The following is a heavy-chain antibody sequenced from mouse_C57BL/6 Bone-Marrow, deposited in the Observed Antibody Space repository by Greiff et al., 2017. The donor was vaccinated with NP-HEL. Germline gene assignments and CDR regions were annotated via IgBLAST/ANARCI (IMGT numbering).Heavy chain of an antibody. CDR2: IDPSDSYT. J-gene: IGHJ3*01. CDR3: ARKGYGSSYAY. D-gene: IGHD1-1*01. Sequence: QVQLQQPGAELVMPGASVKLSCKASGYTFTSYWMHWVKQRPGQGLEWIGEIDPSDSYTNYNQKFKGKSTLTVDKSSSTAYMQRSSLTSEDSAVYYCARKGYGSSYAYWGQGTPVTVSA. CDR1: GYTFTSYW. V-gene: IGHV1-69*01.